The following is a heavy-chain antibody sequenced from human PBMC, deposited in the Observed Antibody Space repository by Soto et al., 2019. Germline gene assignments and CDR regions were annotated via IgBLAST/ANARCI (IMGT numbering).Heavy chain of an antibody. CDR2: IYYSGST. J-gene: IGHJ3*02. CDR1: GGSISSYY. V-gene: IGHV4-59*01. D-gene: IGHD3-3*01. Sequence: SETLSLTCTVSGGSISSYYWSWIRQPPGKGLEWIGYIYYSGSTNYNPSLKSRVTISVDTSKNQFSLKLSSVTAADTAVYYCASDTFDFWSEDALDISGQGTMVTVSS. CDR3: ASDTFDFWSEDALDI.